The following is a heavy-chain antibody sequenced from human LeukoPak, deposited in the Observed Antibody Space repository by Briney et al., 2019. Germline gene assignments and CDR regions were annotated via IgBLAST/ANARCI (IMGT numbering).Heavy chain of an antibody. CDR1: GGTFSSYA. CDR2: IIPIFGTA. V-gene: IGHV1-69*05. CDR3: ARDFSSSSGFDC. J-gene: IGHJ4*02. D-gene: IGHD6-6*01. Sequence: SVKVSCKASGGTFSSYAISWVRQAPGQGLECMGGIIPIFGTANYAQKFQGRVTITTDESTSTAYMELSSLRSEDTAVYYCARDFSSSSGFDCWGQGTLVTVSS.